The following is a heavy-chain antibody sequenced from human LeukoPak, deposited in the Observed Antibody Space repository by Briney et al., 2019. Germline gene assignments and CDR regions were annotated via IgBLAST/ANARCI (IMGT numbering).Heavy chain of an antibody. J-gene: IGHJ5*02. D-gene: IGHD6-13*01. Sequence: SETLSLTCTVPGGSISSFYWSWIRQPPGRGLEWIGYIYYSGTTNYNPSLKSRVTISVDTSKDQFSLKLSSVTAADTAVYYCARRIAAAGWFDPWAREPWSPSPQ. CDR2: IYYSGTT. CDR3: ARRIAAAGWFDP. V-gene: IGHV4-59*08. CDR1: GGSISSFY.